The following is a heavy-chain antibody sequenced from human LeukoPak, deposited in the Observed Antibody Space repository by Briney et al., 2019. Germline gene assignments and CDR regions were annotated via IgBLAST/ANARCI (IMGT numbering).Heavy chain of an antibody. V-gene: IGHV1-24*01. D-gene: IGHD2-2*02. CDR2: FDPEDGET. CDR3: ARDGLYCDTTGCYKNFDY. Sequence: ASVKVSCKVSGYTLTELSMHWVRQAPGKGLEWMGGFDPEDGETIYAQKFQGRVTMTEDTSTDTAYMELSSLRSEDTAVYYCARDGLYCDTTGCYKNFDYWGQGTLVTVSS. CDR1: GYTLTELS. J-gene: IGHJ4*02.